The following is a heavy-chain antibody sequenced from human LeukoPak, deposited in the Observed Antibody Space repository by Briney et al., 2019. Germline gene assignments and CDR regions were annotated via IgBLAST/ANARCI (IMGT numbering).Heavy chain of an antibody. Sequence: ASVKVSYQASGYTFTGYYMHWVRQAPGQGLEWMGWINPNSGGKNYAQKFQGRVTMTRDTSSSTAYMELSGLRSDDAAVYYCARVASYGSLEADFWGQGTLVTVSS. CDR2: INPNSGGK. CDR3: ARVASYGSLEADF. D-gene: IGHD3-16*01. CDR1: GYTFTGYY. J-gene: IGHJ4*02. V-gene: IGHV1-2*02.